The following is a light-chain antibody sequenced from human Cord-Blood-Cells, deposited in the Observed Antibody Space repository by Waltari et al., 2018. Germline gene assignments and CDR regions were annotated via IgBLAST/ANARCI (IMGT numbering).Light chain of an antibody. CDR1: QSVSSY. J-gene: IGKJ4*01. V-gene: IGKV3-11*01. Sequence: EIVLTQSPATLSLSPGERATLSCRASQSVSSYLAWYQQKPGQAPRLLIYDASNRATGIPARFSGSGSGTDFTLTISSLEPEDFAVYYRQQRSNWPQTFGGGTKVEIK. CDR3: QQRSNWPQT. CDR2: DAS.